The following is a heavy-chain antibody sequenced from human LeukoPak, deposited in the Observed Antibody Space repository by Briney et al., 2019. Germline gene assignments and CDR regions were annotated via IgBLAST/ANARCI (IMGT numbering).Heavy chain of an antibody. CDR3: AKGESAYDSSFDY. CDR2: IWYDGSNK. CDR1: GFTFSSYG. Sequence: PGRSLRLSCAASGFTFSSYGMHWVRQAPGKGLEWVAVIWYDGSNKYYADSVKGRFTISRDNSKNTLYLQMNSLRAEDTAVYYCAKGESAYDSSFDYWGQGTLVTVSS. D-gene: IGHD3-22*01. V-gene: IGHV3-33*06. J-gene: IGHJ4*02.